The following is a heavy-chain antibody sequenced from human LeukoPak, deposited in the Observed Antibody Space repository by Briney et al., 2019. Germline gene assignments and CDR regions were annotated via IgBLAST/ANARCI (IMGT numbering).Heavy chain of an antibody. D-gene: IGHD6-19*01. CDR1: GFTVSSNY. J-gene: IGHJ6*03. CDR3: ARQGAGTYYYYYMDV. Sequence: PGGSLRLSCAASGFTVSSNYMSWVRQAPGKGLEWVSVIYSGGSTYYADSVKGRFTISRDNSKNTLYLQMNSLRAEDTAVYCCARQGAGTYYYYYMDVWGKGTTVTISS. CDR2: IYSGGST. V-gene: IGHV3-53*01.